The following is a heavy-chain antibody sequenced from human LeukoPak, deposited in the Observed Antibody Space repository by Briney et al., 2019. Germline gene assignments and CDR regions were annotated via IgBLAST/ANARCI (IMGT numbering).Heavy chain of an antibody. CDR2: INPNSGGT. V-gene: IGHV1-2*02. D-gene: IGHD3-22*01. CDR1: GYTFTGYY. Sequence: ASVKVSCKASGYTFTGYYMHWVRQAPGQGLEWMGWINPNSGGTNYAQKFQGRVTMTRDTSISTAYMELSRLRSDDTAVYYCAREIYYDSSGYYPHDAFDIWGQGTMVTVSS. CDR3: AREIYYDSSGYYPHDAFDI. J-gene: IGHJ3*02.